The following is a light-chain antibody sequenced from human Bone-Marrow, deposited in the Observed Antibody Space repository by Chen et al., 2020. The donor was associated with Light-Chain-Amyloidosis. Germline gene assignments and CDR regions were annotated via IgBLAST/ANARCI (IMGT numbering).Light chain of an antibody. J-gene: IGLJ2*01. V-gene: IGLV3-25*03. Sequence: SYELTQPPSVSVSPGQTARITCSGDDLPTKYAYWYQQKPGKAPLLVIHRDTGRPSGISERFSGSSSGTTATLTISGVQAEDEADYHCQSADSSGTYEVIFGGGTKLTVL. CDR1: DLPTKY. CDR3: QSADSSGTYEVI. CDR2: RDT.